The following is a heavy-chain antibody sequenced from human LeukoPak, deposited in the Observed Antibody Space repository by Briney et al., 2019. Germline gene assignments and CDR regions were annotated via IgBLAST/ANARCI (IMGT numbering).Heavy chain of an antibody. J-gene: IGHJ6*03. Sequence: GGSLRLSCAASGFTFSSYTMNWVRQAPGKGLEWVSYIISSSSTIYYADSVKGRFTISRDNARNSLCLQMNSLRDEDTAVYYCARDEHLVDYYYYYMDVWGKGTTVTVSS. CDR1: GFTFSSYT. CDR2: IISSSSTI. V-gene: IGHV3-48*02. CDR3: ARDEHLVDYYYYYMDV. D-gene: IGHD6-6*01.